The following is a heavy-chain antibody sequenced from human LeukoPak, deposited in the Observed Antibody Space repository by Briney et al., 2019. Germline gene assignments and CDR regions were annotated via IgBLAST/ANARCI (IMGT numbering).Heavy chain of an antibody. D-gene: IGHD3-10*01. V-gene: IGHV1-2*02. Sequence: ASVKVSCKASGYTFTGYYMHWVRQAPGQGLEWMGWINPNTGGTNYAQKFQGRVTMTRDTSISTAYMEPSRLRSDDTAVYYCAIITMVRGATDYWGQGTLVTVSS. J-gene: IGHJ4*02. CDR1: GYTFTGYY. CDR3: AIITMVRGATDY. CDR2: INPNTGGT.